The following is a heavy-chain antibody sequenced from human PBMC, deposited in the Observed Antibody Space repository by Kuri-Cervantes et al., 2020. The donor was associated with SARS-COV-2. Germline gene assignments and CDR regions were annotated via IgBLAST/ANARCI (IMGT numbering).Heavy chain of an antibody. CDR1: GGSISSSSYY. J-gene: IGHJ5*02. D-gene: IGHD6-6*01. CDR2: IYYSGST. V-gene: IGHV4-39*01. Sequence: ESLKISCTVSGGSISSSSYYWGWIRQPPGKGLEWIGSIYYSGSTYYNPSLKSRVTISVDTSKNQFSLKLSSVTAADTAVYYCARQGPSIAAPGRRWFDPWGQGTLVTVSS. CDR3: ARQGPSIAAPGRRWFDP.